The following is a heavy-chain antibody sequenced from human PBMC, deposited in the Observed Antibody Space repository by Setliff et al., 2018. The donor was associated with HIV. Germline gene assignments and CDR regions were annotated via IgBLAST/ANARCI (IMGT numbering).Heavy chain of an antibody. CDR2: MSGINDAG. V-gene: IGHV1-8*02. J-gene: IGHJ4*02. Sequence: EASVKVSCKASGYTLTNYDINWLRQAAGQGLEWMGWMSGINDAGDSAQKFQGRVSMTKDTSINTAYMELRSLRSEDTAVYYCARGRYYYDSSGYYPSPYWGQGTLVTVSS. CDR3: ARGRYYYDSSGYYPSPY. D-gene: IGHD3-22*01. CDR1: GYTLTNYD.